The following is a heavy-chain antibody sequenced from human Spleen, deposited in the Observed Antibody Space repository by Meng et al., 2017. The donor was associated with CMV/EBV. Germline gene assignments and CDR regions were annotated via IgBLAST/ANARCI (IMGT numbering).Heavy chain of an antibody. CDR2: IYYSGST. V-gene: IGHV4-30-4*08. CDR1: SSGDYY. D-gene: IGHD2-2*02. CDR3: ARGGDCSSTSCYRGFFDY. J-gene: IGHJ4*02. Sequence: SSGDYYWSWIRQPPGKGLEWIGYIYYSGSTYYNPSLKSRVTISVDTSKNQFSLKLSSVTAADTAVYYCARGGDCSSTSCYRGFFDYWGQGTLVTVSS.